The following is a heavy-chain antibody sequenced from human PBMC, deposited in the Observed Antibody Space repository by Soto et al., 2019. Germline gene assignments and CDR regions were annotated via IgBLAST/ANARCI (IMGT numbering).Heavy chain of an antibody. CDR1: GGTFSSYA. D-gene: IGHD3-3*01. Sequence: ASVKVSCKASGGTFSSYAISWVRRAPGQGLEWMGGIIPIFGTANYAQKFQGRVTITADESTSTAYMELSSLRSEDTAVYYCARPFGVVIQEYYYYYGMDVWGQGTTVTVSS. J-gene: IGHJ6*02. CDR3: ARPFGVVIQEYYYYYGMDV. CDR2: IIPIFGTA. V-gene: IGHV1-69*13.